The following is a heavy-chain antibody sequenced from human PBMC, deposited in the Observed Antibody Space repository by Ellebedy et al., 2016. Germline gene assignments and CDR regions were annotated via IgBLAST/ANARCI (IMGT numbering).Heavy chain of an antibody. CDR3: ARLDGYNPYWYFDL. CDR2: IYYSGST. CDR1: GGSINSDNFY. J-gene: IGHJ2*01. Sequence: SETLSLXXSVSGGSINSDNFYWGWIRQPPGQGLEWIGSIYYSGSTNYNPSLKSRVTISVDTSKNQFSLKLSSVTAADTAVYYCARLDGYNPYWYFDLWGRGTLVTVSS. D-gene: IGHD5-24*01. V-gene: IGHV4-39*07.